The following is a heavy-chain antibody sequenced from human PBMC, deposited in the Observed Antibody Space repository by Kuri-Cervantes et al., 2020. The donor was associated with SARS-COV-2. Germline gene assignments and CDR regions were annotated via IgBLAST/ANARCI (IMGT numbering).Heavy chain of an antibody. V-gene: IGHV1-69*13. Sequence: SVKVSCKASGGTFSSYAISWVRQAPGQGLEWMGGIIPIFGTANYAQRFQGRVTITADESTSTAYMELSSLRSEDTAVYYCARSNYGSGSPYRPGAYYYYMDVWGKGTTVTVSS. D-gene: IGHD3-10*01. CDR1: GGTFSSYA. J-gene: IGHJ6*03. CDR2: IIPIFGTA. CDR3: ARSNYGSGSPYRPGAYYYYMDV.